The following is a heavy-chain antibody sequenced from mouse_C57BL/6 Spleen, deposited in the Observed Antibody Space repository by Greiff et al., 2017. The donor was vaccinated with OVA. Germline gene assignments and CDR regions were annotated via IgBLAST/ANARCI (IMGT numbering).Heavy chain of an antibody. CDR2: IDPSDSET. J-gene: IGHJ2*01. V-gene: IGHV1-52*01. D-gene: IGHD3-3*01. Sequence: QVQLQQPGAELVRPGSSVKLSCKASGYTFTSYWMHWVKQRPIQGLEWIGNIDPSDSETHYNQKFKDKATLTVDKSSSTAYMQLSSLTSEDSAVYYCARAGGLGPVDYWGQGTTLTVSS. CDR3: ARAGGLGPVDY. CDR1: GYTFTSYW.